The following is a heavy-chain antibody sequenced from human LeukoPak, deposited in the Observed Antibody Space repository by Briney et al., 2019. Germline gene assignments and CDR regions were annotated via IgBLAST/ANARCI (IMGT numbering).Heavy chain of an antibody. CDR2: IYYSGST. CDR3: ARVEYYYGSGSQNDI. V-gene: IGHV4-59*01. Sequence: SETLSLTCIVSSVPISSYYWSWIRQPPGKGLEWIGYIYYSGSTNYNPSLKSRVTISVDTSKNQFSLKLSSVTAADTAVYYCARVEYYYGSGSQNDIWGQGTMVTVSS. J-gene: IGHJ3*02. D-gene: IGHD3-10*01. CDR1: SVPISSYY.